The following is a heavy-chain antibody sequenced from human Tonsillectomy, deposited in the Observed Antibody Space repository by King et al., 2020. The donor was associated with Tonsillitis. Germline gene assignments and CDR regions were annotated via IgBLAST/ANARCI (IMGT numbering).Heavy chain of an antibody. Sequence: VQLVESGGGLVKPGGSLRLSCAASGFTFSSYTMNWVRQAPGKGLEWVSSISSGSSYIYYADSVKGRFTISRDNAKNSLYLQMNSLRAEDTAVYYCASQRAEYGYYVHACDYWGQGTLVTVSS. V-gene: IGHV3-21*01. D-gene: IGHD4-17*01. J-gene: IGHJ4*02. CDR3: ASQRAEYGYYVHACDY. CDR1: GFTFSSYT. CDR2: ISSGSSYI.